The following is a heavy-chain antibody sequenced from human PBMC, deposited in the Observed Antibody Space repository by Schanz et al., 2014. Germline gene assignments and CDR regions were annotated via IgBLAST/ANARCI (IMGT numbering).Heavy chain of an antibody. CDR3: ARNRGSGGQNWYFDL. J-gene: IGHJ2*01. CDR2: VSSDGNND. CDR1: GFTFSDYW. V-gene: IGHV3-30*03. Sequence: VHLLESGGGLVQPGGSLRLSCAASGFTFSDYWMSWVRQAPGKGLEWVALVSSDGNNDYYTDSVKGRFTISRDNSKNTLYLQMNSLRADDTAVYYCARNRGSGGQNWYFDLWGRGTLVTVSS. D-gene: IGHD1-26*01.